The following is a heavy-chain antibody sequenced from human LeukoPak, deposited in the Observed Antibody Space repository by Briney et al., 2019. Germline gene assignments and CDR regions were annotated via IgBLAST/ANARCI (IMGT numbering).Heavy chain of an antibody. CDR3: AKDKSGASIVVVTPPLDY. V-gene: IGHV3-53*01. CDR1: GFTVSSIY. D-gene: IGHD3-22*01. Sequence: PGGSLRLSCAASGFTVSSIYMSWVRQAPGKGLEWVSVTYSGGSTHYADSVKGRFTISRDNSKNTLYLQINSLRTENTPVYYCAKDKSGASIVVVTPPLDYWGQGTLVTVSS. CDR2: TYSGGST. J-gene: IGHJ4*02.